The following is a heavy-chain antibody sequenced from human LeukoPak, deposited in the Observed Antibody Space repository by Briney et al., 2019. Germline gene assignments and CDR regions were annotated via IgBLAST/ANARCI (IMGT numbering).Heavy chain of an antibody. J-gene: IGHJ6*02. D-gene: IGHD3-10*01. CDR1: GFRSSSYW. CDR2: IKQDGTEK. CDR3: ARFRGGCYYSGMDV. V-gene: IGHV3-7*05. Sequence: GGSLRLSCAVSGFRSSSYWMSWVRQAPGKGLEWVANIKQDGTEKYYVDSVKGRFTISRDNAEDSVYLQMRSLRAEDTAVYYCARFRGGCYYSGMDVWGQGTTVTVSS.